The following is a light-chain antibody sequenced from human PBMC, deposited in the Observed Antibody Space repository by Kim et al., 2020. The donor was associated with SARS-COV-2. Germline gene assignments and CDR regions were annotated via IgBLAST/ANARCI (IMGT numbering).Light chain of an antibody. CDR1: QSLSSSY. V-gene: IGKV3-20*01. J-gene: IGKJ1*01. CDR3: QQHGSSPWT. CDR2: GAS. Sequence: GERATLSWRASQSLSSSYLGWYQQKPGQAPRLLSYGASSRATGIPDRFSGSGSGTDFTLTISRLEPEDFAVYYCQQHGSSPWTFGQGTKVDIK.